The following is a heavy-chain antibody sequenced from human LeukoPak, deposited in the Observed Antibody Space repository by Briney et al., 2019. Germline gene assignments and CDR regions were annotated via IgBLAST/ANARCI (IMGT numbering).Heavy chain of an antibody. CDR3: ARADSGYDYSAEYYFDY. D-gene: IGHD5-12*01. Sequence: PGGSLRLSWAASGFTFDDYGMSWVRQAPGKGLEWVSGINWNGGSTGYADSVKGRFTISRDNAKNSLYLQMNSLRAEDTALYYCARADSGYDYSAEYYFDYWGQGTLVTVSS. V-gene: IGHV3-20*04. CDR1: GFTFDDYG. CDR2: INWNGGST. J-gene: IGHJ4*02.